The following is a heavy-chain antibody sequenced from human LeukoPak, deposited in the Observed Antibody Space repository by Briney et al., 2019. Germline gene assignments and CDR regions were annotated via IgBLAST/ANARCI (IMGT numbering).Heavy chain of an antibody. V-gene: IGHV4-59*12. Sequence: PSETLSLTCTVSGGSISSYYWSWIRQPPGKGLEWIGNIYYSGSTNYNPSLKSRVTISVDTSKNQFSLKLSSVTAADTAVYYCARDRYFGSSGYYYSKYYFDYWGQGTLVTVSS. D-gene: IGHD3-22*01. CDR1: GGSISSYY. CDR3: ARDRYFGSSGYYYSKYYFDY. J-gene: IGHJ4*02. CDR2: IYYSGST.